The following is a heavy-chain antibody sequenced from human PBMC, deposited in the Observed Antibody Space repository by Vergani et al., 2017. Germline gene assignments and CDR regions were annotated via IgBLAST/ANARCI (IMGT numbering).Heavy chain of an antibody. V-gene: IGHV3-33*01. D-gene: IGHD1-26*01. J-gene: IGHJ4*02. CDR3: ARARPLIVGTTPYYFDY. CDR1: GFTFNQYG. CDR2: TWYDGNNK. Sequence: QVQLVESGGGVVQPGRSLRLSCAASGFTFNQYGMHWVRQAPGKGLEWVAVTWYDGNNKQYADSVKGRFTISRDNSKSTMYLQMNSLRAEDTALYYCARARPLIVGTTPYYFDYWGQGALVTVSS.